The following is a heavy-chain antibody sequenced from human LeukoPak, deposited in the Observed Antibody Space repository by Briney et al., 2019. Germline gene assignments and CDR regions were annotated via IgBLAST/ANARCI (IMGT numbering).Heavy chain of an antibody. V-gene: IGHV4-59*12. CDR1: GGSISSYY. J-gene: IGHJ6*04. D-gene: IGHD5-12*01. CDR3: ARLPNVVTTKRATAGV. Sequence: SETLSLTCTVSGGSISSYYWSWIRQPPGKGLEWIGYINYSGSTNYNPSLKSRVTISVDTSKNQFSLKLSSVTAADTAVYYCARLPNVVTTKRATAGVWGKGTTVTVSS. CDR2: INYSGST.